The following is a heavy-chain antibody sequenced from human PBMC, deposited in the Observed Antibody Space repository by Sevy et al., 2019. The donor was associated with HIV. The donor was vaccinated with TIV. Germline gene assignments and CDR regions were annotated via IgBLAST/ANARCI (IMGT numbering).Heavy chain of an antibody. J-gene: IGHJ4*02. CDR3: VKALSKAYFDY. Sequence: GGSLRLSCSASGFTISRYAMHWVRQAPGKGLEYVSAISSNGGSTYYADSVKGRFTISRDNSKNTLYLQMSSLRAEDTAVYYCVKALSKAYFDYWGQGTLVTVSS. V-gene: IGHV3-64D*06. CDR1: GFTISRYA. D-gene: IGHD3-16*02. CDR2: ISSNGGST.